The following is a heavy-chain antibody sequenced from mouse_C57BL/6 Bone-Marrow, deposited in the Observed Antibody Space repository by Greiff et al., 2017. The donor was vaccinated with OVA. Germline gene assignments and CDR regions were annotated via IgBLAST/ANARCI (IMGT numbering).Heavy chain of an antibody. CDR2: ISNGGGST. V-gene: IGHV5-12*01. J-gene: IGHJ2*01. CDR1: GFTFSDYY. Sequence: DVKLVESGGGLVQPGGSLKLSCAASGFTFSDYYMYWVRQTPEKRLEWVAYISNGGGSTYYPDTVKCRFTISRDNAKNTLYLQMSRLKSEDTAMYYCARHRRGYFDYWGQGTTLTVSS. CDR3: ARHRRGYFDY.